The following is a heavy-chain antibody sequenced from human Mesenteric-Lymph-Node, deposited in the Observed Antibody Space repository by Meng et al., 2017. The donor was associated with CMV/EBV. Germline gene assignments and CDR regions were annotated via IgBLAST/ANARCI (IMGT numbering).Heavy chain of an antibody. J-gene: IGHJ4*02. Sequence: GGSLRLSCAASGFIFSTYTMNWVRQAPGKGLEWLSSISGSSSYIYYADSVKGRFTISRDNAKNSLYLQMNSLRAEDTAVYYCARAYGDYDYWGQGTLVTVSS. CDR1: GFIFSTYT. CDR2: ISGSSSYI. CDR3: ARAYGDYDY. D-gene: IGHD4-17*01. V-gene: IGHV3-21*01.